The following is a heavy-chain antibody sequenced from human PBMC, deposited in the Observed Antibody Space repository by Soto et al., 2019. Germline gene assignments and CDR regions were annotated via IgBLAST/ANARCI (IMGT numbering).Heavy chain of an antibody. Sequence: QLQLQESGSGLVKPSQTLSLTCAVSGGSISSGGYSWSWIRQPPGKGLEWIGYIYHSGSTYYNPSLKSRVTISVDRSKNQFSLKLSSVTAADTAVYYCARDTLGYCSSTSCHYDAFDIWGQGTMVTVSS. CDR3: ARDTLGYCSSTSCHYDAFDI. D-gene: IGHD2-2*01. J-gene: IGHJ3*02. CDR2: IYHSGST. CDR1: GGSISSGGYS. V-gene: IGHV4-30-2*01.